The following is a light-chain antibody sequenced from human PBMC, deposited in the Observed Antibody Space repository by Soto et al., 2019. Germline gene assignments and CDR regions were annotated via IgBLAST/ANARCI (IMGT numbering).Light chain of an antibody. CDR3: QQYTNSRWT. V-gene: IGKV3-20*01. J-gene: IGKJ1*01. Sequence: TVLTQSPGTLSLSPGERVTLSCRASQTVASNYFAWYQQRPGQAPRLLMNGASTRATGVPDSFGGSGSGTDFTLTITRLEPEDCAVYYCQQYTNSRWTFGQGTKVDIK. CDR1: QTVASNY. CDR2: GAS.